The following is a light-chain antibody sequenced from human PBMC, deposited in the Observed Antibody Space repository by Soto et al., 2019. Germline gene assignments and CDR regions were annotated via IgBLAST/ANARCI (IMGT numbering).Light chain of an antibody. CDR3: QQYNSYSQT. J-gene: IGKJ1*01. Sequence: DIQMTQSPSTLSASVGDRVTITCRASQSISSWLARYQQKPGKAPKLLIYKASSLESGVPSRFSGSGSGTEFTLTISSLQPDDFATYYCQQYNSYSQTFGQGTKV. CDR1: QSISSW. CDR2: KAS. V-gene: IGKV1-5*03.